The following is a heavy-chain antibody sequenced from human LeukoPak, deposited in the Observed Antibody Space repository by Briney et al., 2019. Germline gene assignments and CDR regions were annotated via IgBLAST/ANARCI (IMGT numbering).Heavy chain of an antibody. CDR3: ARDLGSSWGYYFDY. CDR1: GFTFSSYA. Sequence: GGSLRLSCAASGFTFSSYAMHWVRQAPGKGLEWVAVKYYADSVKGRFTISRDNSKNTLYLQMNSLRAEDTAVYYCARDLGSSWGYYFDYWGQGTPVTVSS. V-gene: IGHV3-30*04. CDR2: K. J-gene: IGHJ4*02. D-gene: IGHD6-13*01.